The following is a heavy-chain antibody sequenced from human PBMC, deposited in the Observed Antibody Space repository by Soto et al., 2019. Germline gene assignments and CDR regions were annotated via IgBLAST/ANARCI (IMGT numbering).Heavy chain of an antibody. Sequence: PSETLSLTCIVSGGSISSYYWSWIRQPPGKGLEWIGYIYYSGSTNYNPSLKSRVTISVDTSKNQFSLKLSSVTAADTAVYYCARDQCSGGSCLDAFDIWGQGTMVTVSS. CDR3: ARDQCSGGSCLDAFDI. CDR1: GGSISSYY. J-gene: IGHJ3*02. CDR2: IYYSGST. V-gene: IGHV4-59*01. D-gene: IGHD2-15*01.